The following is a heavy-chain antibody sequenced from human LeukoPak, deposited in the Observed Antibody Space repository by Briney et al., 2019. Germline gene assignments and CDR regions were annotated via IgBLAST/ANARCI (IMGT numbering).Heavy chain of an antibody. J-gene: IGHJ3*02. CDR1: GFTFSSYS. V-gene: IGHV3-21*01. CDR2: ISSSSSYI. CDR3: ARDEGIAAAGDAFDI. Sequence: GGSLRLSCAASGFTFSSYSMNWVRQAPGKGLEWVSSISSSSSYIYYADSVKGRFTISRDNAKNSLYLQMNSLRAEDTAVYYCARDEGIAAAGDAFDIWGQGTVVTVSS. D-gene: IGHD6-13*01.